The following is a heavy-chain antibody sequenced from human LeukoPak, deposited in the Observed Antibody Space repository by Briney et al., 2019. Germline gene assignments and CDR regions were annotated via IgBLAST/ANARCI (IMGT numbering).Heavy chain of an antibody. V-gene: IGHV4-4*09. D-gene: IGHD2-15*01. CDR1: GGSSSRYY. Sequence: SETLSLTYTVSGGSSSRYYWTWIRQAPGKGLEWIGNNHSSGSTDYNPSLKSRVTMSVDTSKNQFSLRLSSVTAADTAVYYCARPGQSSWWVYFNYWGQGTLVTASS. CDR3: ARPGQSSWWVYFNY. J-gene: IGHJ4*02. CDR2: NHSSGST.